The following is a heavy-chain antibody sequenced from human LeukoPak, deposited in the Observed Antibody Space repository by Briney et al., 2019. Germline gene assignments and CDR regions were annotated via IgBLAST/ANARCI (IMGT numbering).Heavy chain of an antibody. J-gene: IGHJ4*02. CDR3: AKRTSGFCSSTSCYGHDF. Sequence: GGSLRLSCAASGFTFSSYAMTWVRQAPGKGLEWVSAISGSGGSTYYADSVEGRFTISRDNSKNTLYLQMSSLRAEDTAVYYCAKRTSGFCSSTSCYGHDFWGQGTLVTVSS. D-gene: IGHD2-2*03. CDR1: GFTFSSYA. V-gene: IGHV3-23*01. CDR2: ISGSGGST.